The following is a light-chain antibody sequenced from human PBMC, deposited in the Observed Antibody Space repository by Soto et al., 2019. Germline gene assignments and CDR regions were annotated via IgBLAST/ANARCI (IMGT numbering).Light chain of an antibody. Sequence: QSVLTQPASVSGSPGQSITISCTAASSDVGGYNYVSWYQHHPGKAPKLMIYEVSNRPSGVSNRFSGSKSGNTASLTISGLQAEDEADYYCSSYTSSSTLVFGTGTKVTVL. CDR2: EVS. CDR3: SSYTSSSTLV. V-gene: IGLV2-14*01. CDR1: SSDVGGYNY. J-gene: IGLJ1*01.